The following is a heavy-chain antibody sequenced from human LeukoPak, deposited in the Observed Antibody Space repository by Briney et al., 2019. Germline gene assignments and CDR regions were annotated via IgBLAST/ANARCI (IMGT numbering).Heavy chain of an antibody. V-gene: IGHV4-59*01. Sequence: SETLSLTCTVSGGSISSYYWSWIRQPPGKGLEYIGYIYYSGSTNYNPSLKSRVTISVDTSKNQFSLKLSSVTAADTAVYYCARDSTMVRGAIGLDYWGQGTLVTVPS. J-gene: IGHJ4*02. D-gene: IGHD3-10*01. CDR3: ARDSTMVRGAIGLDY. CDR2: IYYSGST. CDR1: GGSISSYY.